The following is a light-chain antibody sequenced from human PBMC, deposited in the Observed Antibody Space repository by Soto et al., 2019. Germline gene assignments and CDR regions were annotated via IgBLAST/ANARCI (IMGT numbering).Light chain of an antibody. Sequence: QTVVTQEPSFSVSPGGTVTLTCGLSSGSVSTSYYPSWYQQTPGQAPRTLIYSTNTRSSGVPDRFSGSILGNKAALTITGAQADDESDYYCVLYMGSGISVFGGGTKLTGL. CDR1: SGSVSTSYY. J-gene: IGLJ2*01. CDR3: VLYMGSGISV. V-gene: IGLV8-61*01. CDR2: STN.